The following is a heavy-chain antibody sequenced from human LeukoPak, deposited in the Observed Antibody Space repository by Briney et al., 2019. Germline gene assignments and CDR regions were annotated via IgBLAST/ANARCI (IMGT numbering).Heavy chain of an antibody. Sequence: PSETLSLTCAVYGGSFSGYYWSWLRQPPGKGLEWIGEINHSGSTNYNPSLKSRVTISVDTSKNQFSLKLSSVTAADTAVYYCARGSRGHYDFWSGYPSYYYYGMDVWGQGTTVTVSS. J-gene: IGHJ6*02. CDR1: GGSFSGYY. CDR2: INHSGST. CDR3: ARGSRGHYDFWSGYPSYYYYGMDV. D-gene: IGHD3-3*01. V-gene: IGHV4-34*01.